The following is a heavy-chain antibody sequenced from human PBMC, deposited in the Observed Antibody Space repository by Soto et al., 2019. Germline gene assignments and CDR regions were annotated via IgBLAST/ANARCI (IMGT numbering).Heavy chain of an antibody. CDR2: TYHCGST. CDR1: CGCISSSNW. J-gene: IGHJ5*02. Sequence: SETLSLTCAVSCGCISSSNWSSSVRQPPVKGLEGIRETYHCGSTTYNPSLKSRGTISVDKSKNQLSLKFRAVAAADTAVYSCARALGGYYDRSGYYNRFDPWGQGTLVTVSS. D-gene: IGHD3-22*01. V-gene: IGHV4-4*02. CDR3: ARALGGYYDRSGYYNRFDP.